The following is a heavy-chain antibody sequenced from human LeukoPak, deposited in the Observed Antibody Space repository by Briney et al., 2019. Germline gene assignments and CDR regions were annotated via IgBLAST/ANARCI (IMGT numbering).Heavy chain of an antibody. J-gene: IGHJ3*02. CDR1: GFTFSSYA. D-gene: IGHD5-12*01. CDR3: AKDVTPYSGYDPDAFDI. CDR2: ISGSGGST. V-gene: IGHV3-23*01. Sequence: GGSLRLSRAASGFTFSSYAMSWVRQAPGKGLEWVSAISGSGGSTYYADSVKGRFTISRDNSKNTLYLQMNSLRAEDTAVYYCAKDVTPYSGYDPDAFDIWGQGTMVTVSS.